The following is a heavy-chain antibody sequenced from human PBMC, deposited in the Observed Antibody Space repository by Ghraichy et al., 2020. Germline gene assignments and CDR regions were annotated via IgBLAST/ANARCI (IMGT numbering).Heavy chain of an antibody. CDR2: IKHDGTEK. CDR3: ARDQGNYYGVDV. V-gene: IGHV3-7*01. J-gene: IGHJ6*02. CDR1: GFTFSNYW. Sequence: GESLNISCAASGFTFSNYWMTWVRQAPGKGLEWVANIKHDGTEKNYVDSVKGRITISRDNAKNSLYLQVNSLRVEDTAVYYCARDQGNYYGVDVWGQGTTVTVSS.